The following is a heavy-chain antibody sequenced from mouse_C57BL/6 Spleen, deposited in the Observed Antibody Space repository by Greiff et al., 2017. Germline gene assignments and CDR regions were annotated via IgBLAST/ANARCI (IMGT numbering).Heavy chain of an antibody. V-gene: IGHV1-4*01. J-gene: IGHJ1*03. CDR2: INPSSGYT. CDR1: GYTFTNYT. CDR3: ARGDYGSSYWYFDV. Sequence: QVQLQQSGAELVRPGTSVKMSCKASGYTFTNYTMHWVKQRPGQGLEWIGYINPSSGYTKYNQKFKDKATLTADKSSSTAYMQLSSLTSEDSAVYYCARGDYGSSYWYFDVWGTGTTVTVSS. D-gene: IGHD1-1*01.